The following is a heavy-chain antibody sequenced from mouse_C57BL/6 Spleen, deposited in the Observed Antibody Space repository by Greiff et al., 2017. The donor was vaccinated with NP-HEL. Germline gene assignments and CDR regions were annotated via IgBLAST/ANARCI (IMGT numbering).Heavy chain of an antibody. CDR2: IRSKSNNYAT. J-gene: IGHJ4*01. V-gene: IGHV10-1*01. Sequence: EVKLVESGGGLVQPKGSLKLSCAASGFSFNTYAMNWVRQAPGKGLEWVARIRSKSNNYATYYADSVKDRFTISRDDSESMLYLQMNNLKTEDTAMYYCVSVAYYNAMDYWGQGTSVTVSS. D-gene: IGHD2-12*01. CDR3: VSVAYYNAMDY. CDR1: GFSFNTYA.